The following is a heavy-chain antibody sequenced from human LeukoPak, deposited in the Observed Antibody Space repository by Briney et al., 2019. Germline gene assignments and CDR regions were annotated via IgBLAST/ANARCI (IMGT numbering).Heavy chain of an antibody. D-gene: IGHD3-3*01. V-gene: IGHV1-69*05. Sequence: SVKVSCKASGGTFSSYAISWVRQAPGQGLEWMGGIIPIFGTANYAQKFQGRVTITRNTSISTAYMELSSLRSEDTAVYYCARGNSILENYYYYYMDVWGKGTTVTVSS. CDR1: GGTFSSYA. CDR3: ARGNSILENYYYYYMDV. J-gene: IGHJ6*03. CDR2: IIPIFGTA.